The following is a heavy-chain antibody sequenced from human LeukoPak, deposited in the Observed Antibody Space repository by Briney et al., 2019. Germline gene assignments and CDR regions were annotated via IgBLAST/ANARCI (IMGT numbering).Heavy chain of an antibody. CDR2: IIPIFGTA. D-gene: IGHD3-22*01. CDR3: ARESRLYDSSGYYYVHAFDI. V-gene: IGHV1-69*05. CDR1: GYTFTGYY. Sequence: SVKVSCKASGYTFTGYYMHWVRQAPGQGLEWMGRIIPIFGTANYAQKFQGRVTITTDESTSTAYMELSSLRSEDTAVYYCARESRLYDSSGYYYVHAFDIWGQGTVVTVSS. J-gene: IGHJ3*02.